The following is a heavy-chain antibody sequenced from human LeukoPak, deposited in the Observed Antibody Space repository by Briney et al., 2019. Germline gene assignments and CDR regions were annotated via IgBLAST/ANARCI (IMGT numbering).Heavy chain of an antibody. J-gene: IGHJ4*02. CDR2: ISGGGGST. D-gene: IGHD3-22*01. Sequence: PGGFLRLSCAASGFTFSSYAMSWVRQAPGKGLEWVSGISGGGGSTYYADSVKGRFTISRENSKNTLYLQMNSLRAEDSAVYYCAKSRGYYYEKSGPADYWGQGTLVTVSS. V-gene: IGHV3-23*01. CDR1: GFTFSSYA. CDR3: AKSRGYYYEKSGPADY.